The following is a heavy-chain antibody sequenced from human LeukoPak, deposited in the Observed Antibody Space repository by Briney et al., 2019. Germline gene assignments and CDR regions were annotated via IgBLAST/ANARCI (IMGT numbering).Heavy chain of an antibody. Sequence: SETLSLTCTVSGGSISSSSYYWGWIRQPPGKGPEWIGSIYYSGSTYYNPSLKSRVTISVDTSKNQFSLKLSSVTAADTAVYYCARHYPWFGELLGYFDYWGQGTLVTVSS. CDR2: IYYSGST. J-gene: IGHJ4*02. CDR3: ARHYPWFGELLGYFDY. V-gene: IGHV4-39*01. D-gene: IGHD3-10*01. CDR1: GGSISSSSYY.